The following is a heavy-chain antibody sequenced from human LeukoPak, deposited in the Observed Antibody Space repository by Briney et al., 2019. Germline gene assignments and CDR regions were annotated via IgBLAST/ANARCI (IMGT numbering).Heavy chain of an antibody. CDR1: GFTFSSYA. J-gene: IGHJ5*02. CDR2: ISYDGSNK. V-gene: IGHV3-30-3*01. Sequence: GGSLRLSCAASGFTFSSYAMHWVRQAPGKGLEWVAVISYDGSNKYYADSVKGRFTISRDNSKNTLYLQMNSLRAEDTAVYYCAKDWFDPWGQGTLVTVSS. CDR3: AKDWFDP.